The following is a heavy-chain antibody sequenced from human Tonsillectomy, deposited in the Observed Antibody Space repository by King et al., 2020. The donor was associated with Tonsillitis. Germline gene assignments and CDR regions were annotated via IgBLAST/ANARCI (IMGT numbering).Heavy chain of an antibody. Sequence: VQLQESGPGLVKPSETLSLTCTVSGGSISGYYWSWLRQPPGKALEWIGYIFYTGIAHYTPSLKSRVTISLDTSNSQFSLNLSSVTAADTAMYYCARHSGFHTPDSWGQGSLVTVS. V-gene: IGHV4-59*01. CDR3: ARHSGFHTPDS. CDR2: IFYTGIA. J-gene: IGHJ4*02. CDR1: GGSISGYY. D-gene: IGHD3-3*01.